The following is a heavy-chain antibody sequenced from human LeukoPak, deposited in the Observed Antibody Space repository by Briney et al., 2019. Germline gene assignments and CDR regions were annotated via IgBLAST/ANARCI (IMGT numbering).Heavy chain of an antibody. J-gene: IGHJ4*02. D-gene: IGHD1-26*01. Sequence: ASVKVSCKVSGYTLTGLSMHWVRQAPGKGLEWMGGFDPEDGETIYAQKFQGRVTMTEDTSTDTAYMELSSLRSEDTAVYYCATSGVVGATYDYWGQGTPVTVSS. CDR1: GYTLTGLS. CDR3: ATSGVVGATYDY. CDR2: FDPEDGET. V-gene: IGHV1-24*01.